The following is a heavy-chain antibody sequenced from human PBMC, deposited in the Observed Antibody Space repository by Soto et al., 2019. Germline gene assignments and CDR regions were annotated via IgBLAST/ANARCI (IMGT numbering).Heavy chain of an antibody. J-gene: IGHJ5*02. CDR3: AHISYEYYDSSGYYST. CDR1: GFSLSTSGVG. CDR2: IYWNDDK. Sequence: GPTLVNPTQTLTLTCTFSGFSLSTSGVGVGWIRQPPGKALEWLALIYWNDDKRYSPSLKSRLTITKDTSKNQVVLTMTNMDPVDTATYYCAHISYEYYDSSGYYSTWGQGTLVTVSS. D-gene: IGHD3-22*01. V-gene: IGHV2-5*01.